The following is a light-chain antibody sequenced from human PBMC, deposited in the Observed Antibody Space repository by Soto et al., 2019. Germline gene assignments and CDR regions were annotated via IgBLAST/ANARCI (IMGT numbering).Light chain of an antibody. CDR3: SSYTSSSTLV. Sequence: QSALTQPASVSGSPGQSITISCTGTSSDVGGYNYASWYQQHPGKAPKLMIYEVSNRPSGVSKRFAGSKSGNTASLTISGLQAEDEADYYCSSYTSSSTLVFGTGTKLTVL. CDR2: EVS. J-gene: IGLJ1*01. V-gene: IGLV2-14*01. CDR1: SSDVGGYNY.